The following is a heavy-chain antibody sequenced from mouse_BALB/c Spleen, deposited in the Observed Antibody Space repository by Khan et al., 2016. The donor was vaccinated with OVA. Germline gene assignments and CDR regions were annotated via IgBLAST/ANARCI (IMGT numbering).Heavy chain of an antibody. J-gene: IGHJ3*01. CDR3: RRSGYGAFAY. D-gene: IGHD1-1*02. CDR2: INPSNGDS. CDR1: GYTFTSYY. V-gene: IGHV1S81*02. Sequence: QVQLKQSGAELVKPGASVKLSCRASGYTFTSYYMYWAKQRPGQGLEWIGEINPSNGDSNFNEKFRSRATLTVDKSSKTANMQLSSLTSEDSAVYYCRRSGYGAFAYWGQGTLVTVSA.